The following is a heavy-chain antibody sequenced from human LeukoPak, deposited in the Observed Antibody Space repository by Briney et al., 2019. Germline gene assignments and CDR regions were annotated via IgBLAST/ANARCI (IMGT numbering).Heavy chain of an antibody. CDR1: GFTVSSNY. Sequence: GSLRLSCAASGFTVSSNYMSWVRQPPGKGLEWIGEIYHSGSTNYNPSLKSRVTISVDKSKNQFSLKLSSVTAADTAVYYCARDRAAVAGTVWFDPWGQGTLVTVSS. V-gene: IGHV4-4*02. CDR3: ARDRAAVAGTVWFDP. J-gene: IGHJ5*02. CDR2: IYHSGST. D-gene: IGHD6-19*01.